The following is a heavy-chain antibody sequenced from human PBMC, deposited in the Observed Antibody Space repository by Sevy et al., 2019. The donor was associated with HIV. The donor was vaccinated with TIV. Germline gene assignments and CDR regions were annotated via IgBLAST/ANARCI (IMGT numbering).Heavy chain of an antibody. CDR3: MTGLIATPGMDYYYGMDV. CDR1: GGSISSYY. CDR2: IYYSGST. V-gene: IGHV4-59*01. Sequence: SEILSLTCTVSGGSISSYYWSWIRQPPGKGLEWIGYIYYSGSTNYNPSLKSRVTISVDTSKKQCSLKLSSVTAADTAVYYCMTGLIATPGMDYYYGMDVWGQGTMVTVSS. J-gene: IGHJ6*02. D-gene: IGHD3-10*01.